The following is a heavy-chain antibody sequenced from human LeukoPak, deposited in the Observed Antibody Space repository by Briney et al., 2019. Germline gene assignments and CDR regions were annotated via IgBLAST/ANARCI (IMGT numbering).Heavy chain of an antibody. CDR1: GFTFSSYA. J-gene: IGHJ4*02. CDR2: ISGSGGST. D-gene: IGHD2-2*01. CDR3: AKDNEYCTSTSCFLEY. Sequence: GGSLRLSYVATGFTFSSYAMSSVGQAPGKGLEWVSAISGSGGSTYYADYVKGRFTISRDNSKSTLYLQMNSLGAEDTALYYCAKDNEYCTSTSCFLEYWGQGTLVTVSS. V-gene: IGHV3-23*01.